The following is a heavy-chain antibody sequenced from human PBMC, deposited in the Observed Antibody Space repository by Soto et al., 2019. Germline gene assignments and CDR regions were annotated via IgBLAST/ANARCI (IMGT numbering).Heavy chain of an antibody. V-gene: IGHV3-48*02. CDR1: GFTFSTYS. J-gene: IGHJ4*02. Sequence: GGSLRLSCAASGFTFSTYSMNWVRQAPGKGLEWVSYISSTFEIWYADSVKGRFTISRDNAKNSLYLQMNSLRDEDTAVYYCARDVGWAFDYWGQGILVTVSS. CDR3: ARDVGWAFDY. CDR2: ISSTFEI. D-gene: IGHD2-15*01.